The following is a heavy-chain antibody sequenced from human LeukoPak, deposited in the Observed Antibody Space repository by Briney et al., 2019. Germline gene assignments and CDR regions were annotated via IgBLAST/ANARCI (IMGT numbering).Heavy chain of an antibody. J-gene: IGHJ4*02. CDR3: ARVASSSWPFDY. CDR1: GGSISSGGYY. D-gene: IGHD6-13*01. Sequence: SQTLSLTCTVSGGSISSGGYYWSWIRQHPGKGLEWIGYIYYSGSTYYNPSLKSRLTISVDTSKNQFSLKLSSVTAADTAVYYCARVASSSWPFDYWGQGTLVTVSS. CDR2: IYYSGST. V-gene: IGHV4-31*03.